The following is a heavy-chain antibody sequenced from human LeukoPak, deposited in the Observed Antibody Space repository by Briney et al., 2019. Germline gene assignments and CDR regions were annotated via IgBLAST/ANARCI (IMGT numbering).Heavy chain of an antibody. Sequence: SETLSLTCTVSGGSISSYYWGWIRQPPGKGLEWIGYIYYSGSTNYNPSLKSRVTISVDTSKNQSSLKLSSVTAADTAVYYCARGPFAGYDFWSGYYPFDYWGQGTLVTVSS. CDR1: GGSISSYY. CDR3: ARGPFAGYDFWSGYYPFDY. J-gene: IGHJ4*02. V-gene: IGHV4-59*01. CDR2: IYYSGST. D-gene: IGHD3-3*01.